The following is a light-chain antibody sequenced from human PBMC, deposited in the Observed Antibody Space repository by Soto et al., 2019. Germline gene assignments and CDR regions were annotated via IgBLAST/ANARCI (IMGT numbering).Light chain of an antibody. Sequence: DIQMTQSPSSLSASVEDGVIITCRASQSISNHLNWYQQKPGKAPKLLIFAASSLQSGVPSRFSGSGSGTDFTLTISSLQPEDFATYYCQQSYSTPITFGQGTRLEIK. CDR2: AAS. J-gene: IGKJ5*01. V-gene: IGKV1-39*01. CDR3: QQSYSTPIT. CDR1: QSISNH.